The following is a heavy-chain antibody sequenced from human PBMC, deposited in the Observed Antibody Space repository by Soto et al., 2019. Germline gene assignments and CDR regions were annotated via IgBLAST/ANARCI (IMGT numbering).Heavy chain of an antibody. V-gene: IGHV3-30-3*01. D-gene: IGHD4-17*01. CDR1: GFTFSSYA. CDR3: ARGLGDYGDLYYYGMDV. Sequence: QVQLVESGGGVVQPGRSLRLSCAASGFTFSSYAMHWVRQAPGKGLAWVAVISYDGSNKYYADSVKGRFTISRDNSKNTLYLQMNSLRAEDTAVYYCARGLGDYGDLYYYGMDVWGQGTTVTVSS. CDR2: ISYDGSNK. J-gene: IGHJ6*02.